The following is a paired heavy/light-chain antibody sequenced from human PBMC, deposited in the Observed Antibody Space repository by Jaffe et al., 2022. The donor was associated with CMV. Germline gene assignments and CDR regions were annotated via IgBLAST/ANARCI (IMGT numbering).Heavy chain of an antibody. V-gene: IGHV3-74*01. CDR3: ARPVGDTRNSMDV. J-gene: IGHJ6*02. CDR1: GFTFSGYW. Sequence: EVQLVESGGGLVQPGGSLRLSCAASGFTFSGYWMHWVRQAPGKGLVWVSRISNDGRSTNYADSVKGRFTISRDNARDMLYLQMNSLRAEDTAVYYCARPVGDTRNSMDVWGQGTTVTVSS. D-gene: IGHD1-26*01. CDR2: ISNDGRST.
Light chain of an antibody. J-gene: IGLJ2*01. V-gene: IGLV1-44*01. CDR1: SSNIGSNT. CDR2: RNN. Sequence: QSVLTQPPSASGTPGQRVTISCSGSSSNIGSNTVNWYQQLPGTAPKLLIYRNNQRPSGVPDRFSGSKSGTSASLAISGLQSEDEADYYCAAWDDRLNGVLFGGGTKLTVL. CDR3: AAWDDRLNGVL.